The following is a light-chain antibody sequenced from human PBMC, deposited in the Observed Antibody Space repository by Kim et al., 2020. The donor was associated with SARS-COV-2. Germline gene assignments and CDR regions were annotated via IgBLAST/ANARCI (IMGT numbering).Light chain of an antibody. J-gene: IGKJ5*01. CDR2: GAS. V-gene: IGKV3-20*01. Sequence: PGERAPLSCRASQSVSSSYLAWYQQKPGQAPRLLIYGASSRATGIPDRFSGSGSGTDFTLTISRLEPEDFAVYYCQQYGSSPPVTFGQGTRLEIK. CDR3: QQYGSSPPVT. CDR1: QSVSSSY.